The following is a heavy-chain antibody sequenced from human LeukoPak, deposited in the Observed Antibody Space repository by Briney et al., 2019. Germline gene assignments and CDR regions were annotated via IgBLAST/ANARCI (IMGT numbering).Heavy chain of an antibody. D-gene: IGHD3-10*01. CDR3: AREWNYYGSGTYGSYWYFDL. V-gene: IGHV4-59*12. Sequence: SETLSLTCTVSGGSIGSYYWSWIRQYPGKGLEWIGYIYRTGRTYYNPSLKSRVAISVDTSKNQFSLNLSSVTAADTAVYYCAREWNYYGSGTYGSYWYFDLWGRGTLVTVSS. J-gene: IGHJ2*01. CDR2: IYRTGRT. CDR1: GGSIGSYY.